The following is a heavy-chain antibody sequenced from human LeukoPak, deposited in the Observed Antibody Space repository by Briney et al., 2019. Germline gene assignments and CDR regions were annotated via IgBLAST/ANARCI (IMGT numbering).Heavy chain of an antibody. D-gene: IGHD4-17*01. Sequence: GGSLRLSCAASGFTFSSYWMHWVRQAPGKGLVWVSRISSDGSSTSYADSVKGRFTISRDIAKNTLYLQMNSLTAEDTAVYYCARDDYGLDYWGQGTLVTVSS. CDR2: ISSDGSST. CDR1: GFTFSSYW. V-gene: IGHV3-74*01. CDR3: ARDDYGLDY. J-gene: IGHJ4*02.